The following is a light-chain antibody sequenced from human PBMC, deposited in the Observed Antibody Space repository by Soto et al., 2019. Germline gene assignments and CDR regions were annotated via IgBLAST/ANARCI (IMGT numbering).Light chain of an antibody. J-gene: IGKJ3*01. CDR1: HDIRSD. V-gene: IGKV1-17*01. CDR3: LQHNSYPFT. Sequence: DIQMTQSPSSLSASVGDRVTITCRTSHDIRSDLGWFQQKPGKAPKRLIYAASTLQSGVPSRFSGSRSGTEFTLTIRSLQPEDFATYYCLQHNSYPFTFGPGTKVDIK. CDR2: AAS.